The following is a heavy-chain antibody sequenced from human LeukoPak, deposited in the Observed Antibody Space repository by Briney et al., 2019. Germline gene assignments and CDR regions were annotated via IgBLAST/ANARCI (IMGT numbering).Heavy chain of an antibody. CDR1: GYTFTSYG. V-gene: IGHV1-18*01. J-gene: IGHJ4*02. CDR2: ISGYNGNT. CDR3: ARVYLGIYYDGSPSPFDY. D-gene: IGHD3-22*01. Sequence: ASVKVSCKASGYTFTSYGISWVRQAPGQGFEWMGWISGYNGNTKSSQSLQDRVIMTTDTSTRTAYMELRSLRPDDTAVYYCARVYLGIYYDGSPSPFDYWGQGTLVTVSS.